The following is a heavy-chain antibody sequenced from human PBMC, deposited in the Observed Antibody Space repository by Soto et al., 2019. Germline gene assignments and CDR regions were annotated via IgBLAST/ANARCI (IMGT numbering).Heavy chain of an antibody. V-gene: IGHV4-38-2*01. CDR3: AKKRYYPSGKINLFDS. CDR1: GYSINSDYY. CDR2: VDHSGRT. D-gene: IGHD3-10*01. J-gene: IGHJ4*02. Sequence: SETLSLTCAVSGYSINSDYYWGWIRQPPGKGLEWIGSVDHSGRTYYSPSLRSRLTILIDTSKNQFSLRLTSVTAADTAMYFCAKKRYYPSGKINLFDSWGPGTLVTVSS.